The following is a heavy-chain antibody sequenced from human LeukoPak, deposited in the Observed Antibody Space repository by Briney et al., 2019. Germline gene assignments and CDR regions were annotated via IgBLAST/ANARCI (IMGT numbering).Heavy chain of an antibody. CDR3: AKEIYGSGSYSSIGPFDY. V-gene: IGHV3-23*01. Sequence: GGSLRPSCAASGFTFSSYAMSWVRQAPGKGLEWVSAISGSGGSTYYADSVKGRFTISRDNSKNTLYLQMNSLRAEDTAVYYCAKEIYGSGSYSSIGPFDYWGQGTLVTVSS. D-gene: IGHD3-10*01. CDR2: ISGSGGST. CDR1: GFTFSSYA. J-gene: IGHJ4*02.